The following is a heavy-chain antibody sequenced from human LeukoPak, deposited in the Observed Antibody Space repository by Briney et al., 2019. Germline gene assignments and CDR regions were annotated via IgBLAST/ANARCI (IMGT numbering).Heavy chain of an antibody. CDR2: ISGSGGST. V-gene: IGHV3-23*01. J-gene: IGHJ4*02. CDR3: ANSPKSDY. Sequence: GGSLRLSCAASGFTFSSYGMSWFRQAPGKGLEWLSAISGSGGSTYYADSVQGRFTISRDNSKNTLYLQMSSLRTEDTAVYYCANSPKSDYWGQGTLVTVSS. CDR1: GFTFSSYG.